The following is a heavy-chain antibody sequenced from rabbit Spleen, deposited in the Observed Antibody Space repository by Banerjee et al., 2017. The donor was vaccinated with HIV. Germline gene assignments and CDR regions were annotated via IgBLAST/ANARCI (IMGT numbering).Heavy chain of an antibody. J-gene: IGHJ4*01. V-gene: IGHV1S47*01. CDR1: GFDFSNYG. CDR3: VRDQAGDADYGPYYLNL. D-gene: IGHD2-1*01. CDR2: IEPIFGNT. Sequence: QEQMVESGGGLVQPGGYRKLSCKASGFDFSNYGVTWVRQAPGKGLEWIGYIEPIFGNTYYANWVNGRFTISSHNAQNTLYLQLSSLTAADTATYFCVRDQAGDADYGPYYLNLWGQGTLVTVS.